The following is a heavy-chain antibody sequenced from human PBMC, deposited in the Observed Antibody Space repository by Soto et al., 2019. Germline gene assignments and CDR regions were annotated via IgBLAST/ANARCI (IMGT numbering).Heavy chain of an antibody. CDR2: IYYSGST. V-gene: IGHV4-31*03. CDR3: ARASDWERDYYYYYGMDV. D-gene: IGHD3-9*01. Sequence: SETLSLTCTVSGGSISSGGYYWSWIRQHPGKGLEWIGYIYYSGSTYYNPSLRSRVTISVDTSKNQFSLKLSSETAADTAVYYCARASDWERDYYYYYGMDVWGQGTTVTLS. CDR1: GGSISSGGYY. J-gene: IGHJ6*02.